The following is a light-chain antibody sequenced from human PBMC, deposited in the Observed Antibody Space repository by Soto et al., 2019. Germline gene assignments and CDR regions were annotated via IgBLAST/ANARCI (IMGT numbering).Light chain of an antibody. CDR2: AAS. CDR1: QSISSY. V-gene: IGKV1-39*01. J-gene: IGKJ5*01. CDR3: KQSYSTPIT. Sequence: DIQMTKSPSSLSASVGASFPITCRASQSISSYLNWYQQKPGKATKLLIYAASSLQSGVPSRFSGSGSGTDFTLTISSLQPEDFATYYCKQSYSTPITVGQGKRLEIK.